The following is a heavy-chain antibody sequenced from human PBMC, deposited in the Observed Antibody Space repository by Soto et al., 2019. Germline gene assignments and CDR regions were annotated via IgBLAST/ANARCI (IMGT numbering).Heavy chain of an antibody. V-gene: IGHV4-30-4*01. CDR1: GGSISSGDYY. CDR3: ARGDGFMGASD. Sequence: QVQLQESGPGLVKPSQTLSLTCTVSGGSISSGDYYWRWIRQPPGKDLEWIGYIYYSGSTYYNPSLQSRVTIPVDTSKNQFSLKLSSVTAADTAVYDCARGDGFMGASDWGQGTLVTVSS. J-gene: IGHJ4*02. D-gene: IGHD3-16*01. CDR2: IYYSGST.